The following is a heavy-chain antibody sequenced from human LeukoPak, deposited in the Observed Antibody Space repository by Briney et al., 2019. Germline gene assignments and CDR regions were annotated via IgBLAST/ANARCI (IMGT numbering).Heavy chain of an antibody. CDR3: AKSQKGYFDY. CDR2: INPNSGDT. CDR1: GYTFTNYY. J-gene: IGHJ4*02. V-gene: IGHV1-2*06. Sequence: ASVNVSCKASGYTFTNYYIHWVRHAPGQGLEWMGRINPNSGDTNYAQKFQGRVTMTRDTSITTAYMELSGLRSDDTAVYYCAKSQKGYFDYWGQGTLVTVSS.